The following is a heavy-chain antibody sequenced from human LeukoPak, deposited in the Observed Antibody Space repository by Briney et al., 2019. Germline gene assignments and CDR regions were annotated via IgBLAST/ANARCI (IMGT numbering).Heavy chain of an antibody. CDR3: ARDSTTVTTFWYFDL. Sequence: PSETLSLTCTVSGGSVNSTSYYWGWIRQPPGKGLEWIGSIYYSGSTYYNPSLKSRVTISVDTSKNQFSLKLSSVTAADTAVYYCARDSTTVTTFWYFDLWGRGTLVTVSS. D-gene: IGHD4-17*01. V-gene: IGHV4-39*07. CDR1: GGSVNSTSYY. CDR2: IYYSGST. J-gene: IGHJ2*01.